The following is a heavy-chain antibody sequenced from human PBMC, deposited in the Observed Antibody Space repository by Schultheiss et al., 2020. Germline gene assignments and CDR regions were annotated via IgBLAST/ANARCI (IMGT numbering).Heavy chain of an antibody. J-gene: IGHJ4*02. V-gene: IGHV1-2*02. CDR2: INPNSGGT. D-gene: IGHD6-19*01. CDR1: GYTFTGYY. CDR3: ARGSIAVAGHDY. Sequence: ASVKVSCKASGYTFTGYYMHWVRQAPGQGLEWMGWINPNSGGTNYAQKFQGRVTITADESTSTAYMELSSLRSEDTAVYYCARGSIAVAGHDYWGQGTLVTVSS.